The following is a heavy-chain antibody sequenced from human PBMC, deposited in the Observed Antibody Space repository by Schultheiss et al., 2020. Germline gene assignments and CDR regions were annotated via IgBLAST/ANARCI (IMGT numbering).Heavy chain of an antibody. CDR3: AGLLRDGYNPPFVDY. J-gene: IGHJ4*02. D-gene: IGHD5-24*01. CDR2: IYTSGST. Sequence: SETLSLTCTVSGGSISSYYWSWIRQPAGKGLEWIGRIYTSGSTNYNPSLKSRVTISVDTSKNQFSLKLSSVTAADTAVYYCAGLLRDGYNPPFVDYWGQGTLVTVSS. V-gene: IGHV4-4*07. CDR1: GGSISSYY.